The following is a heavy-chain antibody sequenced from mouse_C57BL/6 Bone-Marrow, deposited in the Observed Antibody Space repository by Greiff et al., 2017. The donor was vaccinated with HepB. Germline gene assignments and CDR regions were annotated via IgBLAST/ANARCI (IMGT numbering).Heavy chain of an antibody. Sequence: EVKLVESGGDLVKPGGSLKLSCAASGFTFSSYGMSWVRQTPDKRLEWVATISSCGSYTYYPDSVKGRFTISRDNAKNTLYLQMSSLKSEDTAMYYCARHYYGRDYAMDYWGQGTSVTVSS. V-gene: IGHV5-6*01. J-gene: IGHJ4*01. CDR2: ISSCGSYT. D-gene: IGHD1-1*01. CDR3: ARHYYGRDYAMDY. CDR1: GFTFSSYG.